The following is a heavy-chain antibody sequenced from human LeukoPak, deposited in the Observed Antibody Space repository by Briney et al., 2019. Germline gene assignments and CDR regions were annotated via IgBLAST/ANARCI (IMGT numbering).Heavy chain of an antibody. CDR2: IKGDGIST. CDR1: GFSFSDYW. CDR3: AKDSGLVVRPYDAFDI. Sequence: SGGSLRLSCEASGFSFSDYWIHWVRQAPGKGLVWVSRIKGDGISTNYADSVKGRFTISRDNAKNTVYLQMNSLRAEDTAVYYCAKDSGLVVRPYDAFDIWGQGTMVTVSS. D-gene: IGHD3-22*01. V-gene: IGHV3-74*01. J-gene: IGHJ3*02.